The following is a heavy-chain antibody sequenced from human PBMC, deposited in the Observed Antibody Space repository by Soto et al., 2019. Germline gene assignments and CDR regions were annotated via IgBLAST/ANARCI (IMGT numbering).Heavy chain of an antibody. CDR2: ISYDGSNK. CDR1: GFTFSSYG. Sequence: QVQLVESGGGVVQPGRSLRLSCAASGFTFSSYGMHWVRQAPGNGLEWVAVISYDGSNKYYADSVKGRFTISRDNSKNTLYLQMNSLSAEDTAVYYCAKGCSGGSCYTEYWGQGTLVNVSS. J-gene: IGHJ4*02. V-gene: IGHV3-30*18. CDR3: AKGCSGGSCYTEY. D-gene: IGHD2-15*01.